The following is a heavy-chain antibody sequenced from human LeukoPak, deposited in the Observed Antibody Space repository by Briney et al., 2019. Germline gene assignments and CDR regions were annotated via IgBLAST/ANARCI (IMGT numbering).Heavy chain of an antibody. V-gene: IGHV3-48*04. D-gene: IGHD2-15*01. J-gene: IGHJ6*03. CDR2: ISRSGSTK. Sequence: GGSLRLSCAASGFTFSSSGMHWVRQAPGKGLEWVSSISRSGSTKYYADSVKGRFTISRDNAKNSLFLQMNSLRAKDTAVYYCARVLRYCSGGNCYSGGLGYMDVWGKGTTVTISS. CDR1: GFTFSSSG. CDR3: ARVLRYCSGGNCYSGGLGYMDV.